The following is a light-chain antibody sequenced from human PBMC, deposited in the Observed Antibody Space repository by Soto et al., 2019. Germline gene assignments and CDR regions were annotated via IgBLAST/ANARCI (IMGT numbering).Light chain of an antibody. J-gene: IGKJ2*01. Sequence: EIVLTQSPGTLSLIPGEGATLSCRASQSVRSGSLAWYQQKPGQAPRLLIFGASSRATDIPDRFSGSGYGTDFTLTISRLEPDDFAVYYCHHYAESPHTFGQGTKLEI. CDR1: QSVRSGS. V-gene: IGKV3-20*01. CDR2: GAS. CDR3: HHYAESPHT.